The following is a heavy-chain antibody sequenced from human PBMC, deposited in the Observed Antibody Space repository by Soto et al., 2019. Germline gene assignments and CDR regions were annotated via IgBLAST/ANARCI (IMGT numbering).Heavy chain of an antibody. CDR1: GFTFSSYS. J-gene: IGHJ5*02. Sequence: GGSLRLSCAASGFTFSSYSMNWVRQAPGKGLEWVSSISSSSSYIYYADSVKGRFTISRDNAKNSLYLQMNSLRAEDTAVYYCARGEWNDFWSGYYGTRWFDPWGQGTLVTVSS. V-gene: IGHV3-21*01. CDR3: ARGEWNDFWSGYYGTRWFDP. D-gene: IGHD3-3*01. CDR2: ISSSSSYI.